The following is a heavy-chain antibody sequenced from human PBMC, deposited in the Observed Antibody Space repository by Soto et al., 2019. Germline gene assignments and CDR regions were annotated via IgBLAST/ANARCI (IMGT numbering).Heavy chain of an antibody. V-gene: IGHV1-3*01. J-gene: IGHJ6*02. CDR1: GYTYISYS. CDR2: INAGNGNT. D-gene: IGHD2-15*01. Sequence: ASVKVSCKASGYTYISYSMHWVRQAPGQRLEWMGWINAGNGNTKYSQKFQGRVTITRDTSASTAYMELSSLRSEDTAVYYCARAERVVVEIHYGMDVWGQGTTVTVSS. CDR3: ARAERVVVEIHYGMDV.